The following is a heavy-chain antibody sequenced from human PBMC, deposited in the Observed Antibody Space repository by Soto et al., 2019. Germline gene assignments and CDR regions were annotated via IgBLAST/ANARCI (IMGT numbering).Heavy chain of an antibody. V-gene: IGHV4-39*01. CDR3: ARHGGSYYDILTGYSPDYYYYGMDV. CDR1: GGSISSSSYY. D-gene: IGHD3-9*01. CDR2: IYYSGST. Sequence: QLQLQESGPGLVKPSETLSLTCTVSGGSISSSSYYWGWIRQPPGKGLEWIGSIYYSGSTYYNPPLKRRVPIPVDTSKTQFSLRLSSVTAADTAVYYCARHGGSYYDILTGYSPDYYYYGMDVWGQGTTVTVSS. J-gene: IGHJ6*02.